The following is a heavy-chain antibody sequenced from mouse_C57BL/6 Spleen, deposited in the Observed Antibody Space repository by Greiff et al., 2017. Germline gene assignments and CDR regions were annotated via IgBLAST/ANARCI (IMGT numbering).Heavy chain of an antibody. J-gene: IGHJ2*01. V-gene: IGHV1-82*01. CDR2: IYPGDGDT. CDR3: ARSLYYGNYGYYYFDY. CDR1: GYAFSSSW. D-gene: IGHD2-1*01. Sequence: VQLQQSGPELVKPGASVPISCKASGYAFSSSWMNWVKQRPGKGLEWIGRIYPGDGDTNYNGKFKGKATLTADKSSSTAYMQLSSLTSEDSAVYFCARSLYYGNYGYYYFDYWGQGTTLTVSS.